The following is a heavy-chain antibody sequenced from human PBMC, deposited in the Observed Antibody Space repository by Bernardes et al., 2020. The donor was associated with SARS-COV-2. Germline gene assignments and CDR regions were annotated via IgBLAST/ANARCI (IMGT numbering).Heavy chain of an antibody. CDR2: IGTLVDT. Sequence: GGSLRLSCAGSGFTFSDYDMHWVRQGTGKGLEWLSTIGTLVDTYYPRSVKGRVTISRENATNSLYLQMNNLEIEDTAVYYGARARGSSRGFEYSGMDVWGQGTTVTVSS. V-gene: IGHV3-13*01. CDR3: ARARGSSRGFEYSGMDV. D-gene: IGHD3-10*01. J-gene: IGHJ6*02. CDR1: GFTFSDYD.